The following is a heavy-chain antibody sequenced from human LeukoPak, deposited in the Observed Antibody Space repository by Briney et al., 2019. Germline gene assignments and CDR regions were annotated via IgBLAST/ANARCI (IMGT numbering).Heavy chain of an antibody. CDR3: ARGRVIDP. CDR1: GGSISSYY. J-gene: IGHJ5*02. D-gene: IGHD3-10*01. V-gene: IGHV4-59*01. CDR2: IYYSGST. Sequence: SETLSLTCTVSGGSISSYYWSWFRQPPGKGLEWIGYIYYSGSTNYNPSLKSRVTISVDTSKNQFSLKLSSVTAADTAVYYCARGRVIDPWGQGTLVTVSS.